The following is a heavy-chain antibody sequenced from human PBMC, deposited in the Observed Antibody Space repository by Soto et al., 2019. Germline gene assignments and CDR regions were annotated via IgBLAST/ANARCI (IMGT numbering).Heavy chain of an antibody. CDR1: GFSFSSDG. Sequence: QVQLVESGGGVVQPGRSLRLSCVASGFSFSSDGMHWVRQAPGKGLEWVAVISSDGNIKYYADSVKGRFTISRDKSKNPLNLQMNSLRAGGTAGYYCAKGGGGATPLGAWYFDLWGRGTRVTVSS. J-gene: IGHJ2*01. D-gene: IGHD3-10*01. V-gene: IGHV3-30*18. CDR3: AKGGGGATPLGAWYFDL. CDR2: ISSDGNIK.